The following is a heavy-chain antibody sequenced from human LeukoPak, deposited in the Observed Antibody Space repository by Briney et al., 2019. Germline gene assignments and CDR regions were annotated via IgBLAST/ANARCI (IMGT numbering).Heavy chain of an antibody. CDR3: ARRCSGGSCYLNWFDP. CDR2: IIPIFGTA. V-gene: IGHV1-69*13. CDR1: GGTFSSYA. J-gene: IGHJ5*02. Sequence: SVKDSCKASGGTFSSYAISWVRQAPGQGLEWMGGIIPIFGTANYAQKFQGRVTITADESTSTAYMELSSLRSEDTAVYYCARRCSGGSCYLNWFDPWGQGTLVTVSS. D-gene: IGHD2-15*01.